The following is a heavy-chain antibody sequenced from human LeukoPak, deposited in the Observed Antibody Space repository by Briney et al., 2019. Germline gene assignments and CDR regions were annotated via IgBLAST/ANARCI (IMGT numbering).Heavy chain of an antibody. J-gene: IGHJ4*02. CDR1: GGTFTSYT. CDR3: ARGLGVRGGENDY. CDR2: IFPIFGTT. Sequence: SVKVSCKASGGTFTSYTINWVRQAPGQGLDWMGAIFPIFGTTNYAQKLQGRVTITADKSTSTAYMELSSLRSEDTAVYYCARGLGVRGGENDYWGQGTLVTVSS. V-gene: IGHV1-69*06. D-gene: IGHD3-10*01.